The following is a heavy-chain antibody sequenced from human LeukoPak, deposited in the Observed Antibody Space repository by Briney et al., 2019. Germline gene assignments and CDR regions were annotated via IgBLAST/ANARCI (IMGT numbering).Heavy chain of an antibody. J-gene: IGHJ3*02. V-gene: IGHV3-23*01. CDR3: AKTYMWSIDAFHI. D-gene: IGHD2-8*02. Sequence: GGSLRLSCAASGFTFSNYAMSWVRQAPGKGLEWVSGITARADSAYYADSVKGRVTISRDNSKNTLFLQLNSLRAEDAAVYYCAKTYMWSIDAFHIWGQGTMVTVSS. CDR2: ITARADSA. CDR1: GFTFSNYA.